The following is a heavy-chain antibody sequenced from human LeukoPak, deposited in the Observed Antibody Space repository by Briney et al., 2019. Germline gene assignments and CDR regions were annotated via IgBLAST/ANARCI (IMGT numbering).Heavy chain of an antibody. CDR2: IIPIFGTA. V-gene: IGHV1-69*06. Sequence: SVKVSCKASGGTFSSYAISWVRQAPGQGLEWMGGIIPIFGTANYAQKFQGRVTITADKSTSTAYMELSSLRSEDTAVYYCARERYWSGGSCYNYWGQGTLVTVSS. CDR3: ARERYWSGGSCYNY. J-gene: IGHJ4*02. D-gene: IGHD2-15*01. CDR1: GGTFSSYA.